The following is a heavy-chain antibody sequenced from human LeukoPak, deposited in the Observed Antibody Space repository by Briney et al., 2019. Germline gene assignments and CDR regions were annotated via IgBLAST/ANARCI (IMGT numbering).Heavy chain of an antibody. V-gene: IGHV1-8*01. Sequence: ASVKVSCQASGYTFTSYDINWVRQATGQGLEWMGWMNPNSGNTGYAQKFQGRVTMTRDTSTNTAYMELSSLRSEDTAVYYCVRRGVLWFGELWREYYFDYWGQGTLVTVSS. CDR2: MNPNSGNT. CDR1: GYTFTSYD. D-gene: IGHD3-10*01. J-gene: IGHJ4*02. CDR3: VRRGVLWFGELWREYYFDY.